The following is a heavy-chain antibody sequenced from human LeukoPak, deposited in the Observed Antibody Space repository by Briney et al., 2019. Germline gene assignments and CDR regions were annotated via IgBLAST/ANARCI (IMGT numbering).Heavy chain of an antibody. CDR1: GGSISSYY. J-gene: IGHJ3*02. CDR3: AREKSSGWYGDALDI. Sequence: PSETLSLTCTVSGGSISSYYWSWIRQPAGKGLEWIGRIYTSGSTNYNPSLKSRVTMSVDTSKNQFSLKLSPVTAADTAVYYCAREKSSGWYGDALDIWGQGTMVTVSS. CDR2: IYTSGST. V-gene: IGHV4-4*07. D-gene: IGHD6-19*01.